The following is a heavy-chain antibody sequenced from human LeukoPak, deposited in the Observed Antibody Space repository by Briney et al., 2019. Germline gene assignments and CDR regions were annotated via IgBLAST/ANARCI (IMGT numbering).Heavy chain of an antibody. Sequence: SVKVSCKASGGTFSSYAISWVRQAPGQGLEWMGGIIPIFGTANYAQKFQGRVTITADESTSTAYMELSSLRSEDTAVYYCAREYSGANTMIVDYWGQGTLVTVPS. CDR2: IIPIFGTA. CDR3: AREYSGANTMIVDY. V-gene: IGHV1-69*01. D-gene: IGHD1-26*01. J-gene: IGHJ4*02. CDR1: GGTFSSYA.